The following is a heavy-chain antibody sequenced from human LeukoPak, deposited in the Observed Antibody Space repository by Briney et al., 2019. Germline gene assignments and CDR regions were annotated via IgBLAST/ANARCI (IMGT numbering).Heavy chain of an antibody. CDR1: GYSISSGYY. Sequence: SETLSLTCTVSGYSISSGYYWGWIRQPPGKGLEWIGSIYHSGSTYYNPSLKSRVTISVDTSKNQFSLKLSSVTAADTAVYYCARGVGSGWYEDAFDIWGQGTMVTVSS. J-gene: IGHJ3*02. V-gene: IGHV4-38-2*02. CDR3: ARGVGSGWYEDAFDI. CDR2: IYHSGST. D-gene: IGHD6-19*01.